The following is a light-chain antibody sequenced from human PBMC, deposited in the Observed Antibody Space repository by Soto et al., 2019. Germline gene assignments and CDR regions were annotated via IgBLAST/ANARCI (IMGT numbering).Light chain of an antibody. CDR1: SANIGSNT. CDR2: SHN. Sequence: QSVLTQPPSASGTPGQRVTISWSGSSANIGSNTVNWYQQLPGTAPKLLIYSHNHRPSGVPDRFSGSQSGTSASLAISGLQSEDEADYYCAAWDDSLYGYVFGTGTKLTVL. V-gene: IGLV1-44*01. CDR3: AAWDDSLYGYV. J-gene: IGLJ1*01.